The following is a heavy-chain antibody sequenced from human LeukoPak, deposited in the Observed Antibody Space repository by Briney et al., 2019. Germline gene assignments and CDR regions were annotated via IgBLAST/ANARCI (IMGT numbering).Heavy chain of an antibody. J-gene: IGHJ5*02. CDR3: AKASQSRTGYRVIVARWGTWSDP. CDR2: ISGRGGGT. Sequence: PGSSLRLSCASSGFTFSSYAMSLVRQAPGKGLEWVSPISGRGGGTYYADAVKGRFTISRDNSKNTLYLQTNRLRAEDTAVSYCAKASQSRTGYRVIVARWGTWSDPWGQGTLVTVSS. D-gene: IGHD6-6*01. V-gene: IGHV3-23*01. CDR1: GFTFSSYA.